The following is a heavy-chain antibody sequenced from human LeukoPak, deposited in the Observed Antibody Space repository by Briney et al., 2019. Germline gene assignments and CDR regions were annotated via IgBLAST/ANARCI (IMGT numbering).Heavy chain of an antibody. J-gene: IGHJ3*02. CDR2: IYPGDSDT. CDR3: ASYYGSGSYYTPHLDAFDI. CDR1: GYSFTSYW. V-gene: IGHV5-51*01. D-gene: IGHD3-10*01. Sequence: GESLKISCKDSGYSFTSYWIGWVRQMPGKGLEWMGIIYPGDSDTRYSPSFQGQVTISVDKSISTAYLQWSSLKASDTAMYYCASYYGSGSYYTPHLDAFDIWGQGTMVTVSS.